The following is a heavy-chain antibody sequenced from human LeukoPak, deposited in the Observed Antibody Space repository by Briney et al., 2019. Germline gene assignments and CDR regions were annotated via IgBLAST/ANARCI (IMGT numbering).Heavy chain of an antibody. D-gene: IGHD3-9*01. CDR2: LWYDASNK. Sequence: QSGGSLRLSCAASGFTFSGYGMHWVRQAPGEGLEWVAVLWYDASNKYYADSVTGRFTISRDNSKNTLSLQMNSLRAEDAAVYYCARDLTLTGHYKAPASMDDWGQGTLVTVSS. V-gene: IGHV3-33*01. CDR3: ARDLTLTGHYKAPASMDD. J-gene: IGHJ4*02. CDR1: GFTFSGYG.